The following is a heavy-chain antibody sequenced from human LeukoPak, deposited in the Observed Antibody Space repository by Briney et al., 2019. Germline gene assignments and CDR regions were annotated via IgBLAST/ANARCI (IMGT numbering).Heavy chain of an antibody. D-gene: IGHD4-17*01. V-gene: IGHV4-59*01. CDR2: IHYSGST. CDR3: ARVSPDPATDYGWFDP. Sequence: SETLSLTCIVSGDSISLFYWSWIRQPPGKGLEWIWYIHYSGSTNYNPSLKSRVTMSLDTSKNHFSLKLRSVTAADTDVYYCARVSPDPATDYGWFDPWGQGSLVSVSS. CDR1: GDSISLFY. J-gene: IGHJ5*02.